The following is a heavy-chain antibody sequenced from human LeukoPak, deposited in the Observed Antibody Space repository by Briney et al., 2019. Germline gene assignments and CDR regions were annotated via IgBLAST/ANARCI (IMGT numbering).Heavy chain of an antibody. J-gene: IGHJ4*02. Sequence: SQTLSLTCTVSGGSISSGSYYWSWIRQPAGKGLEWIGRIYTSGSTNYNPSFKSRVTISVDTSKNQFSLKLSSVTAADTAVYYCASTGYDFWSGYYGNFDYWGQGTLVTVSS. V-gene: IGHV4-61*02. D-gene: IGHD3-3*01. CDR1: GGSISSGSYY. CDR2: IYTSGST. CDR3: ASTGYDFWSGYYGNFDY.